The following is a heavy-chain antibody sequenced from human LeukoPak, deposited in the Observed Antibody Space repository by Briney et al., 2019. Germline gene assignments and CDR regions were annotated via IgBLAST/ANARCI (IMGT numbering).Heavy chain of an antibody. Sequence: PGGSLRLSCAASAFTFSSYSMNWVRQAPGKGLEWVSSISSSSSYIYYADSVKGRFTISRDNAKNSLYLQMNSLRAEDTAVYHCARAWGGYYYVFDHWGQGTLVTVSS. CDR1: AFTFSSYS. J-gene: IGHJ4*02. CDR2: ISSSSSYI. V-gene: IGHV3-21*01. CDR3: ARAWGGYYYVFDH. D-gene: IGHD3-22*01.